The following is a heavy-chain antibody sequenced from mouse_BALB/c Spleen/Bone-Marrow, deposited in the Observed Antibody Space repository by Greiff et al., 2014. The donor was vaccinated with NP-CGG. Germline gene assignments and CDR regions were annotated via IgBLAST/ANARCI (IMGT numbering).Heavy chain of an antibody. V-gene: IGHV1S81*02. CDR2: INPSNGVN. CDR1: GYTFTSYY. Sequence: QVQLQQSGAELVKPGASVKLSGKASGYTFTSYYMYWVKQRPGQGLEWIGGINPSNGVNNFNEKFKSKASLTVDKSSSTAYMQLSSLTSEDSAVYYCSRGGNFDVMDYWGQGTSVTVSS. J-gene: IGHJ4*01. D-gene: IGHD2-1*01. CDR3: SRGGNFDVMDY.